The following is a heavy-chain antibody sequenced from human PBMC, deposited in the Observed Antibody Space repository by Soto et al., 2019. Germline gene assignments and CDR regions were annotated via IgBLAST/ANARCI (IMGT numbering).Heavy chain of an antibody. CDR3: ARAYNSLWFGERGDHDAFDI. D-gene: IGHD3-10*01. CDR1: GGTFSSYA. J-gene: IGHJ3*02. V-gene: IGHV1-69*12. CDR2: IIPIFGTA. Sequence: QVQLVQSGAEVKKPGSSVKVSCKASGGTFSSYAISWVRQAPGQGLEWMGGIIPIFGTANYAQKFQGRVTVTADESXXTXYXXLSSLRSEDTAVYYCARAYNSLWFGERGDHDAFDIWGQGTMVTVSS.